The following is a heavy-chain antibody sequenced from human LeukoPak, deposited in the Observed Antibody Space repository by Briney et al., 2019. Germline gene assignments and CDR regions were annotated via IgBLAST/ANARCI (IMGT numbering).Heavy chain of an antibody. CDR1: GGSFSGYY. CDR2: IYTSGST. Sequence: PSETLSLTCAVYGGSFSGYYWSWIRQPAGKGLEWVGRIYTSGSTNYNPSLKSRVTMSVDTSKNQFSLKLSSVTAADTAVYYCARVFGYSYGYYFDYWGQGTLVTVSS. CDR3: ARVFGYSYGYYFDY. D-gene: IGHD5-18*01. V-gene: IGHV4-59*10. J-gene: IGHJ4*02.